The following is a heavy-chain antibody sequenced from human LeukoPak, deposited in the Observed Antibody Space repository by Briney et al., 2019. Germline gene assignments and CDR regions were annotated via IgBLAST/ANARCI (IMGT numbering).Heavy chain of an antibody. V-gene: IGHV4-59*12. Sequence: PSETLSLTCTVSGGSISSYYWSWIRQPPGKGLEWIGYIYYSGSTYYNPSLKSRVTISVDTSKNQFSLKLSSVTAADTAVYYCARDGVYSGYDYTNWGQGTLVTVSS. CDR2: IYYSGST. CDR1: GGSISSYY. D-gene: IGHD5-12*01. CDR3: ARDGVYSGYDYTN. J-gene: IGHJ4*02.